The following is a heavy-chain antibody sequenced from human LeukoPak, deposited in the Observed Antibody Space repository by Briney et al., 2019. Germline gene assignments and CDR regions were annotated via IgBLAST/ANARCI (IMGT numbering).Heavy chain of an antibody. V-gene: IGHV3-7*01. CDR3: AREGYREQRLVPNDAFDI. CDR1: GFTFSSYW. J-gene: IGHJ3*02. CDR2: IKQDGSEK. Sequence: GGSLRLSCAASGFTFSSYWMSWVRQAPGKGLEWVANIKQDGSEKYYVDSVKGRFTISRDNAKNSLYLQMNSLRAEDTAVYYCAREGYREQRLVPNDAFDIWGQGTMVTVSS. D-gene: IGHD6-13*01.